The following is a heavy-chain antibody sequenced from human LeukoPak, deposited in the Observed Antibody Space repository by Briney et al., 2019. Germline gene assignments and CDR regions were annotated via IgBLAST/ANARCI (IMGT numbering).Heavy chain of an antibody. D-gene: IGHD4-23*01. CDR1: GGSISSSSYY. CDR2: IYYSGST. J-gene: IGHJ4*02. CDR3: ARTAVVTPGYYFDY. V-gene: IGHV4-39*07. Sequence: SETLSLTCTVSGGSISSSSYYWGWIRQPPGKGLEWIGSIYYSGSTYYNPSLKSRVTISVDTSKNQFSLKLSSVTAADTAVYYCARTAVVTPGYYFDYWGQGTLVTVSS.